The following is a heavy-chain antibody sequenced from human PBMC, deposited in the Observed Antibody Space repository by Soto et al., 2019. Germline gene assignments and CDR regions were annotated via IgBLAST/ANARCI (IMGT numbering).Heavy chain of an antibody. CDR1: GYPVTAYY. CDR2: INPATGAA. J-gene: IGHJ3*02. V-gene: IGHV1-2*02. CDR3: ARGGGVGVAGSAAFDM. D-gene: IGHD3-3*01. Sequence: QLHLVQSGAVVKKPGASVTVSCSASGYPVTAYYMHWVRQAPGRGLEWMGGINPATGAAKYTQTFQGGVHMIRDTSTSTVFMELSGLTSGDTAGFYCARGGGVGVAGSAAFDMWGQGTLVTVSS.